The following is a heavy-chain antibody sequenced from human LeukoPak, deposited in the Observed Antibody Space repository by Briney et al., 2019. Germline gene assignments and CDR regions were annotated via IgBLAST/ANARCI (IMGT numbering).Heavy chain of an antibody. V-gene: IGHV4-39*07. CDR2: IYYSGST. CDR3: ARDLPMALKGDYFDY. CDR1: GGSISSSNYY. J-gene: IGHJ4*02. Sequence: PSETLSLTCSVSGGSISSSNYYWGWIRQPPGKGLEWIGSIYYSGSTYYNPSLKSRVTISVDTSKNQFSLKLSSVTAADTAVYYCARDLPMALKGDYFDYWGQGTLVTVSS. D-gene: IGHD5-24*01.